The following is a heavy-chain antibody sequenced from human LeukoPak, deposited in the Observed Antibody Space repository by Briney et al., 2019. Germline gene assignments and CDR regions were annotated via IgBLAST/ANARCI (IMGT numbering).Heavy chain of an antibody. CDR3: ARHQSLGYSYGWNYYYYMDV. CDR1: GGSFSGYY. V-gene: IGHV4-34*01. CDR2: INHSGST. D-gene: IGHD5-18*01. J-gene: IGHJ6*03. Sequence: SETLSLTCAVYGGSFSGYYWSWIRQPPGKGLEWIGEINHSGSTNYNPSLKSRVTISVDTSKNQFSLKLSSVTAADTAVYYCARHQSLGYSYGWNYYYYMDVWGKGTTVTVSS.